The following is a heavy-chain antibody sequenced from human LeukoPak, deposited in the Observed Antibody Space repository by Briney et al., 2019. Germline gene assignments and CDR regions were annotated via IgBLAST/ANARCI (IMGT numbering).Heavy chain of an antibody. CDR3: ARDRHYSDSSGYWTSSYYYMGV. CDR1: GFTFSSYS. CDR2: ISSSSSYI. J-gene: IGHJ6*03. V-gene: IGHV3-21*01. Sequence: PGGSLRLSCAASGFTFSSYSVNWVRQAPGKGLEWVSCISSSSSYIHYADSVKGRFTISRDNAKNSLYLQMNSLRAEDTAVYYCARDRHYSDSSGYWTSSYYYMGVWGKGTTVTVSS. D-gene: IGHD3-22*01.